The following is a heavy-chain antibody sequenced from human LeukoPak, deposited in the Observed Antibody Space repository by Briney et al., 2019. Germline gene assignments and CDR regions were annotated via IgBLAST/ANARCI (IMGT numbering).Heavy chain of an antibody. V-gene: IGHV4-39*01. CDR2: IYYSGST. CDR1: GGSISSSSYY. D-gene: IGHD3-22*01. CDR3: ARLVGTRVYYYDSSGYLYYFDY. J-gene: IGHJ4*02. Sequence: PSETLSLTCTVSGGSISSSSYYWGWIRQPPGKGLEWIGSIYYSGSTYYNPSLKSRVTISVDTSKNQFSLKLSSVTAADTAVYYCARLVGTRVYYYDSSGYLYYFDYWGQGTLVTVSS.